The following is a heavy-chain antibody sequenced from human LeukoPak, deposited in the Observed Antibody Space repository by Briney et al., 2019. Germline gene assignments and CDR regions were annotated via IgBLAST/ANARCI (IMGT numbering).Heavy chain of an antibody. CDR2: LSGSGGTT. Sequence: GGSPRLSXAASGFTFSSHAMSWVRQAPGKGLEWVSSLSGSGGTTYHADSVKGRFSISRDNSKNTLYLQLNSLRAEDTAVYYCAKGGSTSRVTTSRVVFGYYYYLDVWGKGTPVTVSS. D-gene: IGHD4-17*01. J-gene: IGHJ6*03. CDR1: GFTFSSHA. V-gene: IGHV3-23*01. CDR3: AKGGSTSRVTTSRVVFGYYYYLDV.